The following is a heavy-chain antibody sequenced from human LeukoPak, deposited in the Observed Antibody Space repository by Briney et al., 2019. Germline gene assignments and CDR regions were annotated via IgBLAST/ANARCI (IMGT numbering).Heavy chain of an antibody. D-gene: IGHD2-15*01. CDR3: AKYVVVVVGIPQRAFDI. V-gene: IGHV3-23*01. J-gene: IGHJ3*02. Sequence: GGSLRLSCAASGFTFSSYAMSWVRQAPGKGLEWVSAISGSGGSTYYADSVKGRFTISRDNSKNTLYLQMNSLTVEDTAVYYCAKYVVVVVGIPQRAFDIWGQGTMVTVSP. CDR1: GFTFSSYA. CDR2: ISGSGGST.